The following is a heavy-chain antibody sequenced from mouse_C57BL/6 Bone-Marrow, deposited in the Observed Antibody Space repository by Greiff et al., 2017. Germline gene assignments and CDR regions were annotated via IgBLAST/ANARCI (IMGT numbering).Heavy chain of an antibody. D-gene: IGHD2-1*01. CDR1: GFTFSSYG. CDR3: ARHLYYGNYGFYAMDY. Sequence: EVKLVESGGDLVKPGGSLKLSCAASGFTFSSYGMSWVRQTPDKRLEWVATISSGGSYTYYPDSVKGRFTISRDNAKNTLYRQMSSLKSEDTAMYYCARHLYYGNYGFYAMDYWGQGTSGTVSS. V-gene: IGHV5-6*01. J-gene: IGHJ4*01. CDR2: ISSGGSYT.